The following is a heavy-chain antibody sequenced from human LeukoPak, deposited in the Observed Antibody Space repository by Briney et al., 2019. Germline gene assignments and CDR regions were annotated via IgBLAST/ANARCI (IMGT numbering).Heavy chain of an antibody. J-gene: IGHJ3*02. CDR1: LFTLSSNY. CDR3: ARDVALDGYNHDAFDI. Sequence: PGGSLRLSCADSLFTLSSNYMSSVRPAPGKGLEWVSVIYIGGSTYYADSVKGRFTISRDNSKHTLYLQMNRLRAEDTAVYYCARDVALDGYNHDAFDIWGQGTMVTVSS. V-gene: IGHV3-53*01. CDR2: IYIGGST. D-gene: IGHD5-24*01.